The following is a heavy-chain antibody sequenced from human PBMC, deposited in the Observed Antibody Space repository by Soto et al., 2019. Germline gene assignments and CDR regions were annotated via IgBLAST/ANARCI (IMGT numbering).Heavy chain of an antibody. CDR1: GFTFSSNW. V-gene: IGHV3-7*05. J-gene: IGHJ4*02. CDR2: IKEDGSNK. CDR3: ARAFY. D-gene: IGHD3-16*01. Sequence: EVQLVESGGGLVQPGGSLRLSCEASGFTFSSNWMSWVRQAPGKGLEWVASIKEDGSNKYFVDSVKGRFTISRDNAKNSLFLHMNSLRADDTAVYFCARAFYWGQGILVTVSS.